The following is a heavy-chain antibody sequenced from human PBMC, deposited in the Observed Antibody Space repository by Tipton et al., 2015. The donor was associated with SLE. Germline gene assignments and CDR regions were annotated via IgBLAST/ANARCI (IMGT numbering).Heavy chain of an antibody. CDR1: GFTFSSYG. J-gene: IGHJ4*02. V-gene: IGHV3-33*03. Sequence: SLRLSCAASGFTFSSYGMHWVRQAPGKGLEWVAVIWYDGSNKYYADSVKGRFTISRDNAKNSLYLQMNSLRAEDTAVYYCASVEYSYGLDYWGQGTLVTVSS. CDR3: ASVEYSYGLDY. D-gene: IGHD5-18*01. CDR2: IWYDGSNK.